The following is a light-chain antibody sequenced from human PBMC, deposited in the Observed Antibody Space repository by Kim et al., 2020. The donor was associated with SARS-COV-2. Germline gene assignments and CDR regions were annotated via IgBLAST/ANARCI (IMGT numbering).Light chain of an antibody. CDR2: QDS. Sequence: VSPGQTASITCSGDKLGDKYACWYQQKPGQSPVLVIYQDSKRPSGIPERFSGSNSGNTATLTISGTQAMDEADYYCQAWDSSLWVFGGGTQLTVL. CDR1: KLGDKY. J-gene: IGLJ3*02. V-gene: IGLV3-1*01. CDR3: QAWDSSLWV.